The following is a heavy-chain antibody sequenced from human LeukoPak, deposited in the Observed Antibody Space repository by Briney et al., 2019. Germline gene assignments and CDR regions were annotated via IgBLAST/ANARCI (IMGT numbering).Heavy chain of an antibody. D-gene: IGHD1-26*01. Sequence: GGSLRLSYAASGFIFSNYPMNWVRQAPGKGLEWVSVISGSGGATFYGDSVQGRFTISRDNPRDTLYLQMNSLTAEDTAVYYCGKYLQTTVGANDYWGQGTLVTVSS. CDR1: GFIFSNYP. CDR3: GKYLQTTVGANDY. J-gene: IGHJ4*02. V-gene: IGHV3-23*01. CDR2: ISGSGGAT.